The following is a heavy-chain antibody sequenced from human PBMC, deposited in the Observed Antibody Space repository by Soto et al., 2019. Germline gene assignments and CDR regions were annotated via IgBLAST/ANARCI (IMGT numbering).Heavy chain of an antibody. CDR2: INHSGST. CDR1: GGSFSGYY. J-gene: IGHJ6*03. Sequence: SETLSLTCAVYGGSFSGYYWTWIRQPPGKGLEWIGEINHSGSTNYNPSLKSRVTISVDTSKNQFSLKVSSVTAADTAVYYCARGCASSGWYFSRSGPSARKDYMDVWGKGTTVTVSS. V-gene: IGHV4-34*01. CDR3: ARGCASSGWYFSRSGPSARKDYMDV. D-gene: IGHD6-19*01.